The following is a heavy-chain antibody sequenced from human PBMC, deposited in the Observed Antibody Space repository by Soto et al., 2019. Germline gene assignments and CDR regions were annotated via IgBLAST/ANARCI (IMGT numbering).Heavy chain of an antibody. CDR2: IYYSGST. CDR1: GGSISSSSYY. V-gene: IGHV4-39*01. J-gene: IGHJ4*02. CDR3: ASLIAAAGFYFDY. D-gene: IGHD6-13*01. Sequence: LSLTCTVSGGSISSSSYYWGWIRQPPGKGLEWIGSIYYSGSTYYNPSLKSRVTISVDTSKNQFSLKLSSVTAADTAVYYCASLIAAAGFYFDYWGQGTLVTVSS.